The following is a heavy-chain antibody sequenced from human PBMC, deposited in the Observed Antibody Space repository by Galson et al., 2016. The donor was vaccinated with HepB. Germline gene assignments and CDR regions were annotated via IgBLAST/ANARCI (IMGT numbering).Heavy chain of an antibody. CDR3: SRTASSYSGSYWWFHP. J-gene: IGHJ5*02. V-gene: IGHV3-48*01. CDR1: KFTFSTYT. D-gene: IGHD1-26*01. Sequence: SLRLSCAASKFTFSTYTMNWVRQAPGKGLEWVSYISSDSGTIYYADSVKGRFTISRDNAKNSLYLQMNSLRAEDTAVYYRSRTASSYSGSYWWFHPWGQGTLVTVSS. CDR2: ISSDSGTI.